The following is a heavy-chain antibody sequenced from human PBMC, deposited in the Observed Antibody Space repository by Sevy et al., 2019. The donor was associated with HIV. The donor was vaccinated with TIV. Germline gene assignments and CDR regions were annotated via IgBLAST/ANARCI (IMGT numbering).Heavy chain of an antibody. V-gene: IGHV3-11*06. CDR2: ISSSSSYT. J-gene: IGHJ4*02. D-gene: IGHD6-6*01. CDR1: GFTFSDYY. Sequence: GGSLRLSCAASGFTFSDYYMSWIRQAPGKGLEWVSYISSSSSYTNYAASVKGRFTISRDNAKNSLYLQMNSLRAEDTAVYYCARVQGIAARPDYYFDYWGQGTLVTVSS. CDR3: ARVQGIAARPDYYFDY.